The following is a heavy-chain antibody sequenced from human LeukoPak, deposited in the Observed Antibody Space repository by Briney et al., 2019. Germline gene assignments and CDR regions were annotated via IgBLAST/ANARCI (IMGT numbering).Heavy chain of an antibody. J-gene: IGHJ5*02. CDR2: SNPNSGGT. V-gene: IGHV1-2*02. D-gene: IGHD3-9*01. CDR3: ARSYYDILTGSRIYWFDP. CDR1: GYTFTGYY. Sequence: GASVKVSCKASGYTFTGYYMHGVRQAPGQGLEWMGWSNPNSGGTNYAQKFQGRVTMTRDTSISTAYMELSRLRSDDTAVYSCARSYYDILTGSRIYWFDPWGQGALVTVSS.